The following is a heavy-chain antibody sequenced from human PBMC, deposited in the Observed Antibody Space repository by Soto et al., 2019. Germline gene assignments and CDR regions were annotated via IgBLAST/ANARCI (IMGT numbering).Heavy chain of an antibody. Sequence: PGGSLRLSCAGFEFTFSTYWMHWVRQAPGKGLVWVSRIMSDGSNTDYADSVRGRFTVSRDNARNTLYLHMNSLRAEDTGLYYCARAKGNSGAFDIWGQGTMVTVSS. V-gene: IGHV3-74*01. CDR2: IMSDGSNT. D-gene: IGHD4-4*01. CDR3: ARAKGNSGAFDI. CDR1: EFTFSTYW. J-gene: IGHJ3*02.